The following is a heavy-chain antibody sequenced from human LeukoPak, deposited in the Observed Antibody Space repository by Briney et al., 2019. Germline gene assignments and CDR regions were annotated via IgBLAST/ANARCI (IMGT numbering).Heavy chain of an antibody. CDR1: GYTFTSYG. CDR3: ARNYWKYSRPSPPHY. D-gene: IGHD6-6*01. J-gene: IGHJ4*02. V-gene: IGHV1-18*01. CDR2: ISAYNGNT. Sequence: GASVKVSCKASGYTFTSYGISWVRQAPGQGLEWMGWISAYNGNTNYAQKLQGRVTMTTDTSTSTAYMELRSLRSDNTAVYHCARNYWKYSRPSPPHYWGQGTLVTVSS.